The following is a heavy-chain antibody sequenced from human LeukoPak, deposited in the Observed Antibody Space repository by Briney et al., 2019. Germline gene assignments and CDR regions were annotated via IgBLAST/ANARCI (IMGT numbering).Heavy chain of an antibody. CDR1: GGTFSSYA. CDR3: ARGGLRFYCSGGSCYLNWFDP. V-gene: IGHV1-69*01. J-gene: IGHJ5*02. D-gene: IGHD2-15*01. CDR2: IIPIFGTA. Sequence: ASVKVSCKASGGTFSSYAIGWVGQALGQGLEWMGGIIPIFGTANYAQKFQGRVTITADESTSTAYMELSSLRSEDTAVYYCARGGLRFYCSGGSCYLNWFDPWGQGTLVTVPS.